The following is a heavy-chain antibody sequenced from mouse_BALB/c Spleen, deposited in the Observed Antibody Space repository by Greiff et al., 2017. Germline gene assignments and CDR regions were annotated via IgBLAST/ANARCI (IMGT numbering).Heavy chain of an antibody. V-gene: IGHV1-7*01. CDR3: ARKGYGNYWFAY. J-gene: IGHJ3*01. CDR2: INPSTGYT. Sequence: QVQLKQSGAELAKPGASVKMSCKASGYTFTSYWMHWVKQRPGQGLEWIGYINPSTGYTEYNQKFKDKATLTADKSSSTAYMQLSSLTSEDSAVYYCARKGYGNYWFAYWGQGTLVTVSA. CDR1: GYTFTSYW. D-gene: IGHD2-1*01.